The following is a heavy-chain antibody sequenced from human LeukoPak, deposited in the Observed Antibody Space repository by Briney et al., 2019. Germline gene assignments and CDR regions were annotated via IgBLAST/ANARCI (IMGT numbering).Heavy chain of an antibody. CDR3: AKDSPLWGAAAGHLDY. Sequence: ASVKVSCKASGYTFTSCYMHWVRQAPGQGLEWMGIINPSGGSTSYAQKFQGRVTMTRDMSTSTVYMELSSLRAEDTAVYYCAKDSPLWGAAAGHLDYWGQGTLVTVSS. D-gene: IGHD6-13*01. CDR1: GYTFTSCY. J-gene: IGHJ4*02. CDR2: INPSGGST. V-gene: IGHV1-46*01.